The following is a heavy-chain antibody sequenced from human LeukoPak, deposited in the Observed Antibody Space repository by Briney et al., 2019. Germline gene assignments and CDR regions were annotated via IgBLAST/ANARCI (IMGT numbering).Heavy chain of an antibody. J-gene: IGHJ2*01. CDR3: ARVLEGSSGQHWYFDL. CDR1: GGSFSGYY. V-gene: IGHV4-34*01. Sequence: SETLSLTCAVYGGSFSGYYWSWIRQPPGKGLEWIGEINHSGSTNYNPSLKSRVTISVDTSKNQFSLRLSSVTAADTAVYYCARVLEGSSGQHWYFDLWGRGTLVTVS. D-gene: IGHD6-19*01. CDR2: INHSGST.